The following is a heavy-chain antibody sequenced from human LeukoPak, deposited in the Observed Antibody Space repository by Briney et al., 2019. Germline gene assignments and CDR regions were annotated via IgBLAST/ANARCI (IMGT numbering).Heavy chain of an antibody. V-gene: IGHV4-31*03. CDR2: IYNSGST. D-gene: IGHD3-22*01. Sequence: SETLSLTCTVSGGSISSGGYYWSWIRQYPGKGLEWIGYIYNSGSTDYNPSLKSRVTMSGDTSKNQFSVKLSSVTAADTAVYYCARSSAGYYSAYFFDYWGQGTLVTVSS. CDR3: ARSSAGYYSAYFFDY. CDR1: GGSISSGGYY. J-gene: IGHJ4*02.